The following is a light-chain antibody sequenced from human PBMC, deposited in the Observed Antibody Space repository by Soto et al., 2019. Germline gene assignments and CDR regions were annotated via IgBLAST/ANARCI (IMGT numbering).Light chain of an antibody. V-gene: IGKV3-20*01. Sequence: EIVLTQSQGTLSLSPGERATLSCRASQRVGSFLAWYQQKPGQAPRLLIYDISSRITGIPDRFSGSGSGTDFTLTISRLEPEYFAVYYCQHYGTSPALTFGGGTKVEI. J-gene: IGKJ4*01. CDR2: DIS. CDR3: QHYGTSPALT. CDR1: QRVGSF.